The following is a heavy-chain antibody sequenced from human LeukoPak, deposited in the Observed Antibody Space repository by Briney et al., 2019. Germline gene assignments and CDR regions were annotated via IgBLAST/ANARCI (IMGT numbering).Heavy chain of an antibody. CDR1: GFTFSSYA. CDR3: ARGRSRFGSSWYVLDY. J-gene: IGHJ4*02. D-gene: IGHD6-13*01. Sequence: GGSLRLSCAASGFTFSSYAMHWVRQAPGKGLEWVAVISYDGSNKYYADSVKGRFTISRDNSKNTLYLQMNSLRAEDTAVYYCARGRSRFGSSWYVLDYWGQGTLVTVSS. CDR2: ISYDGSNK. V-gene: IGHV3-30*04.